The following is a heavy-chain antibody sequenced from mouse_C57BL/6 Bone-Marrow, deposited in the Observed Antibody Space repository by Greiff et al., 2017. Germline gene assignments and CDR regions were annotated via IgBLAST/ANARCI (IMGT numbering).Heavy chain of an antibody. D-gene: IGHD1-1*01. CDR2: INYDGSST. CDR3: ARVDYYGSSYRYWYFDV. Sequence: EVNLVESEGGLVQPGSSMKLSCTASGFTFSDYYMAWVRQVPEKGLEWVANINYDGSSTYYLDSLKSRFIISRDNAKNILYLQMSSLKSEDTATYYCARVDYYGSSYRYWYFDVWGTGTTVTVSS. CDR1: GFTFSDYY. V-gene: IGHV5-16*01. J-gene: IGHJ1*03.